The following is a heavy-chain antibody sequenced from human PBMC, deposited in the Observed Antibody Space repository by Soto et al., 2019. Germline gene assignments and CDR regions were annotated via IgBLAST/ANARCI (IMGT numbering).Heavy chain of an antibody. D-gene: IGHD3-3*01. CDR3: ARDGVAPGLYFDH. V-gene: IGHV3-7*05. CDR2: IKYDGGEK. Sequence: GGSLSLSCAASGFTFSDYWMNWVRQAPGKGLEWVASIKYDGGEKNYVDSVKGRFTISRDNPENSVYLQMASLRAEDTAVYYCARDGVAPGLYFDHWGQGTLVTVSS. CDR1: GFTFSDYW. J-gene: IGHJ4*02.